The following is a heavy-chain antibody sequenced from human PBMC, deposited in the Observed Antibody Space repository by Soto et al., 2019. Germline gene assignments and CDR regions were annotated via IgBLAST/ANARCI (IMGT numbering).Heavy chain of an antibody. CDR2: ISGSGGST. CDR1: GFTFSGNV. D-gene: IGHD2-21*02. Sequence: EVHLLESGGGLVQPGGSLRLSCVASGFTFSGNVMSWVRQAPGKGLEWISIISGSGGSTYYADSVKGRFTISRDNSNNTLYLQMHSLTAADTAVYYCAKNGCGGDCYSSVAGNWFDPGGQGTLVTVSS. V-gene: IGHV3-23*01. CDR3: AKNGCGGDCYSSVAGNWFDP. J-gene: IGHJ5*02.